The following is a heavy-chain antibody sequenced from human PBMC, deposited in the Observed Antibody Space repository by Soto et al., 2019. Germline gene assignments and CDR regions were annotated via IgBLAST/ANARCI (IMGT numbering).Heavy chain of an antibody. J-gene: IGHJ4*02. D-gene: IGHD5-12*01. CDR2: ITGDGTNT. Sequence: EVQLVQSGGGLVQPGGSLRLSCAASGFAFSSYWLHWVRQAPGKGLMLVSRITGDGTNTAYATSVKGRFTISRDNAKNRVYLQMDILKEKDRAVDYCARDCGYGTPFDYWGQGALVTVSS. CDR1: GFAFSSYW. CDR3: ARDCGYGTPFDY. V-gene: IGHV3-74*01.